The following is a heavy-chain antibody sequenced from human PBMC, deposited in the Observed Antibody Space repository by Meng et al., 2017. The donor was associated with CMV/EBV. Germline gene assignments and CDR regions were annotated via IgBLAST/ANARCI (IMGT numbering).Heavy chain of an antibody. Sequence: GGSLRLSCAASGFTFDDYAMHWVRQAPGKGLEWVAVISYDGSNKYYADSVKGRFTISRDNSKNTLYLQMNSLRAEDTAVYYCAREMDEYSSSIHGVYYYYGMDVWGQGTTVTVSS. J-gene: IGHJ6*02. V-gene: IGHV3-30-3*01. CDR3: AREMDEYSSSIHGVYYYYGMDV. CDR2: ISYDGSNK. CDR1: GFTFDDYA. D-gene: IGHD6-6*01.